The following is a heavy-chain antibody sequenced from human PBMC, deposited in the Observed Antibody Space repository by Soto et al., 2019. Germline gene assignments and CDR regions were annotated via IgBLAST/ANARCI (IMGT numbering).Heavy chain of an antibody. V-gene: IGHV4-31*03. CDR2: IYYSGST. Sequence: PSETLSLTCTVSGASISSGGYYWSWIRQHPIKGLEWIGYIYYSGSTYYKPSLQSRVTMSTDTSKNQFSLKLSSVTAADTAVYYCARESWFGADYYGLDVWGQGTTVTVSS. D-gene: IGHD3-10*01. J-gene: IGHJ6*02. CDR1: GASISSGGYY. CDR3: ARESWFGADYYGLDV.